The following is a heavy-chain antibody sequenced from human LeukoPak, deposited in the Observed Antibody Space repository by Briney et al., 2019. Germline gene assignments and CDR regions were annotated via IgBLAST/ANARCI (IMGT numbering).Heavy chain of an antibody. CDR3: ARERNSWIVGATSNFDY. V-gene: IGHV3-53*01. CDR2: IYSGGST. Sequence: GGSLRLSCAASTSTVSSNYMSWVRQAPGKGLEWVSVIYSGGSTYYADSVKARFTISRDNSKNTLYLQMNSLRAEDPAVYYCARERNSWIVGATSNFDYWGQGTLVTVSS. CDR1: TSTVSSNY. J-gene: IGHJ4*02. D-gene: IGHD1-26*01.